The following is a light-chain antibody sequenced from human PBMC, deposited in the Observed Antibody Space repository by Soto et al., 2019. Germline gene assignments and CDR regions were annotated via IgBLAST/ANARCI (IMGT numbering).Light chain of an antibody. Sequence: TLSAYEGDSVTITCRASQSITTWLAWYQQRPGQAPKLLVYDVSILQSGVPSRVSGSGAGTGHILTFSILFPGDDGIQDCNTDTMFLPNPFGEVT. CDR1: QSITTW. V-gene: IGKV1-5*01. CDR3: NTDTMFLPNP. J-gene: IGKJ4*01. CDR2: DVS.